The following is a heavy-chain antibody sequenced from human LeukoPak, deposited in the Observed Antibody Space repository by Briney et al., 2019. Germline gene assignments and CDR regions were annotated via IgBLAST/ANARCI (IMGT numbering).Heavy chain of an antibody. V-gene: IGHV4-4*07. CDR3: ARGSSTWWFDY. D-gene: IGHD6-13*01. CDR1: GGSISSYY. Sequence: SETLSLTCTVSGGSISSYYWSWIRQPAGKGLEWIGHIYTSGSTNYNPSLKSRVTMSVDTPKNQFSLKLSSVTAADTAVYYCARGSSTWWFDYWGQGTLVAVFS. CDR2: IYTSGST. J-gene: IGHJ4*02.